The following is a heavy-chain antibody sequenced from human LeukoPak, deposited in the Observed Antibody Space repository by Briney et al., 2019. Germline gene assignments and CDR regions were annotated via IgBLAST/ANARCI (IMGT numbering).Heavy chain of an antibody. CDR2: INSDGSST. D-gene: IGHD4-17*01. Sequence: GGSLRLSCAASGFTFSSYWMHWVRQAPGKGLVWVSRINSDGSSTSYADSVKGRFTISRDNAKNTLYLQMNSLRAEDTAVYYCASYYGDYGDLDYWGQGTLVTVSS. V-gene: IGHV3-74*01. CDR1: GFTFSSYW. CDR3: ASYYGDYGDLDY. J-gene: IGHJ4*02.